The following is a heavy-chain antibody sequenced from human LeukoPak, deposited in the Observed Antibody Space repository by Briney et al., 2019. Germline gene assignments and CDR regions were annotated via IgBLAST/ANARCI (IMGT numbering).Heavy chain of an antibody. CDR1: GFTFSSYG. V-gene: IGHV3-33*01. Sequence: GGSLRLSCAASGFTFSSYGMHWVRQAPGKGLEWVAVIWYDGSNKYYADSVKGRFTISRDDSKNTLYLQMNSLRAEDTAVYYCARDFEVYSSTSPDYWGQGTLVTVSS. J-gene: IGHJ4*02. D-gene: IGHD2-2*01. CDR2: IWYDGSNK. CDR3: ARDFEVYSSTSPDY.